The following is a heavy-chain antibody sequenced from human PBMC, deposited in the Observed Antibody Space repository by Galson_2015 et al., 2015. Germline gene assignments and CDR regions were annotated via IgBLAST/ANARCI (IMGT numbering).Heavy chain of an antibody. CDR3: ANSGSGSGLYYYYMDV. J-gene: IGHJ6*03. CDR1: GFTFSSYA. V-gene: IGHV3-23*01. CDR2: ITASGGSP. D-gene: IGHD3-10*01. Sequence: SLRLSCAASGFTFSSYAMSWVRQAPGKGLEWVSLITASGGSPYYADSVKGRFTISRDNSKNTLYLQMSSLRAEDTAVYYCANSGSGSGLYYYYMDVWGKGTTVTVSS.